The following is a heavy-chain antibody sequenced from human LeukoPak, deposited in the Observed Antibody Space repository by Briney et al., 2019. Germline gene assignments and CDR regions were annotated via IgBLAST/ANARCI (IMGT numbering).Heavy chain of an antibody. J-gene: IGHJ4*02. D-gene: IGHD4-17*01. CDR3: AKDRGNYGAIPDN. V-gene: IGHV3-66*01. Sequence: GGSLRLSCAASGFTVSSNYMSWVRQAPGKGLEWVSVIYSGGSTYYADSVKGRFTISRDNSKNTLYLQMNSLRAEDTAVYYCAKDRGNYGAIPDNWGQGTLVTVSS. CDR1: GFTVSSNY. CDR2: IYSGGST.